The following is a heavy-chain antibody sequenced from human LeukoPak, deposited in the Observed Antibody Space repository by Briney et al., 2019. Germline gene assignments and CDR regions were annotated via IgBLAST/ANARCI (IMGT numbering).Heavy chain of an antibody. V-gene: IGHV4-34*01. CDR3: ARTTVTTDDAFDI. CDR2: INHSRST. J-gene: IGHJ3*02. CDR1: GGFFSAYY. Sequence: SETLSLTCAVYGGFFSAYYWSWIRQPPGKGLEWIGEINHSRSTNYDPSLKSRVTISVDTSKNQFSLKLSSVTAADTAVYYCARTTVTTDDAFDIWGQGTMVTVSS. D-gene: IGHD4-11*01.